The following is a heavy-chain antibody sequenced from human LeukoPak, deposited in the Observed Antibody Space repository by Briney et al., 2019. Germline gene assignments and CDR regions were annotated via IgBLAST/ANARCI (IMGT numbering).Heavy chain of an antibody. CDR1: GYTLTELS. CDR3: ATVPTMGTQLPFDY. V-gene: IGHV1-24*01. D-gene: IGHD3-10*01. CDR2: FDPEDGET. J-gene: IGHJ4*02. Sequence: ASVKVSCKVSGYTLTELSMHWVRQAPGKGLEWMGGFDPEDGETIYAQKFQGRVTMTEDTSTDTAYMELSSLRSEDTAVYYCATVPTMGTQLPFDYWGQGTLVTVSS.